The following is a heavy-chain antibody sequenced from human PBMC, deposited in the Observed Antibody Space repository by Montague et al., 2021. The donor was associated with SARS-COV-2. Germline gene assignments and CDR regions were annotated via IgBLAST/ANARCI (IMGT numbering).Heavy chain of an antibody. CDR3: ARLGEGVVPAPILGVGPYYAYFYMDV. CDR2: INHSGSA. J-gene: IGHJ6*03. CDR1: GGSFSGYY. V-gene: IGHV4-34*01. Sequence: SETLSLTCAVYGGSFSGYYWNWIRQPPGKELEWIGEINHSGSAKYNPSLKRRVTISVDTSKNQFSLKLNSVTAADTAVYYCARLGEGVVPAPILGVGPYYAYFYMDVWGKGATVTVSS. D-gene: IGHD2-2*02.